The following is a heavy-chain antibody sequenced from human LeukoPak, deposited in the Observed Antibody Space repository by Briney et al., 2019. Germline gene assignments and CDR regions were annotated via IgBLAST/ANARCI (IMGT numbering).Heavy chain of an antibody. D-gene: IGHD3-10*01. J-gene: IGHJ4*02. CDR2: IKSKTDGGTT. V-gene: IGHV3-15*01. CDR1: GFTFSSYG. Sequence: GGSLRLSCAASGFTFSSYGMHWVRQAPGKGLEWVGRIKSKTDGGTTDYAAPVKGRFTISRDDSKNTLYLQMNSLKTEDTAVYYCTTEKYYYGSGSYYEDYWGQGTLVTVSS. CDR3: TTEKYYYGSGSYYEDY.